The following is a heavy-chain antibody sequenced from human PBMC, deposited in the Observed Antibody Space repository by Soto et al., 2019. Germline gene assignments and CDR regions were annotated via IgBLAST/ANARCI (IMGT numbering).Heavy chain of an antibody. CDR1: GFPFNGSA. CDR3: AGDFYYKRDV. Sequence: EVQLVESGGGLVHPGGSMKLSCAASGFPFNGSAMHWVRQASGKGLEWVGRIRSKPNNYATAYAASLKGRFTISRDDSKNTAYLQMNSLKTEDTAVYYCAGDFYYKRDVWGQGTTVTVSS. CDR2: IRSKPNNYAT. V-gene: IGHV3-73*02. J-gene: IGHJ6*02.